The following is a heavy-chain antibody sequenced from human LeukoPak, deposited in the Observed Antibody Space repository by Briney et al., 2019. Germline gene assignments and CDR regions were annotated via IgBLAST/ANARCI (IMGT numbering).Heavy chain of an antibody. CDR2: ISGSDGSA. V-gene: IGHV3-23*01. CDR1: GFTFSSYA. J-gene: IGHJ5*02. CDR3: AKESWAVAGTGGWFDP. Sequence: GGSLRLSCAASGFTFSSYAMSWVRQAPGKGLEWVSDISGSDGSAYYADSVKGRFTIYRDNSKNTLYLQMNSLRVEDTAVYYCAKESWAVAGTGGWFDPWSQGSLVTVSS. D-gene: IGHD6-19*01.